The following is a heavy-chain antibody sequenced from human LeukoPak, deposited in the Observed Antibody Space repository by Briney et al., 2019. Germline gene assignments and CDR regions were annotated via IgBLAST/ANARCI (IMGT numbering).Heavy chain of an antibody. V-gene: IGHV1-8*01. CDR1: GYTFTSYD. D-gene: IGHD2-15*01. Sequence: ASVKVSCKASGYTFTSYDINWVRQATGQGLEWMGWMNPNSGNTGYAQKFQGRVTMTRNTSISTAYMELSSLRSEDTAVYYCARVGPPGVVVADRFDPWGQGTLVTVSS. CDR3: ARVGPPGVVVADRFDP. CDR2: MNPNSGNT. J-gene: IGHJ5*02.